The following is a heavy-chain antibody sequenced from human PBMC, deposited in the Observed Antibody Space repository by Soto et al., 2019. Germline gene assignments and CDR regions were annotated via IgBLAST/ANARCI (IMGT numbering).Heavy chain of an antibody. CDR1: GFTFSTSG. CDR2: ISHDGSVT. CDR3: AKDWGSSGWYNWFDP. D-gene: IGHD6-13*01. V-gene: IGHV3-30*18. Sequence: QVQMVESGGGVVQPGTSLRLSYATSGFTFSTSGMHWVRQAPGKGLEWVAMISHDGSVTYYTDSVQGRFTISRDTPKNTLYLQMNSLRDEDTAIYYCAKDWGSSGWYNWFDPWGQGTRVTVS. J-gene: IGHJ5*02.